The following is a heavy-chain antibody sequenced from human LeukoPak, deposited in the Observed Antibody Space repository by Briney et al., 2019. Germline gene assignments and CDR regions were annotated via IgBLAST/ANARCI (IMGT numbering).Heavy chain of an antibody. V-gene: IGHV4-34*01. D-gene: IGHD6-19*01. CDR1: GGSFSGYY. Sequence: SETLSLTCAVYGGSFSGYYWSWIRQPPGKGLEWIGEINHSGSTNYNPSLKSRVTISIDTSKKQFSLKLTSVTAADTAVYYCARYGGSGWVIDNWGQGTLVTVSS. CDR3: ARYGGSGWVIDN. J-gene: IGHJ4*02. CDR2: INHSGST.